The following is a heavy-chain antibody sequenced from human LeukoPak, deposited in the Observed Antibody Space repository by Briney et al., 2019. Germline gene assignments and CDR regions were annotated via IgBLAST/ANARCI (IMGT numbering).Heavy chain of an antibody. CDR1: GYTFTAYY. CDR3: ARLSSGDYVFDY. V-gene: IGHV1-2*06. D-gene: IGHD3-22*01. CDR2: INPNSGGT. J-gene: IGHJ4*02. Sequence: ASVRVSCKASGYTFTAYYMHWVRQAPGQGLEWMGHINPNSGGTDYAQKFQGRVTMTRDTSISTAYMELSRLRSDDTAVYYCARLSSGDYVFDYWGQGTLVTVSS.